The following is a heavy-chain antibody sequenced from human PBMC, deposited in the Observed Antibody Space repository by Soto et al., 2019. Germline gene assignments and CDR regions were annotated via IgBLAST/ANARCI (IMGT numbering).Heavy chain of an antibody. Sequence: QVQLVQSGAEVKKPGSSVKVSCKASGGTFSSYAISWVRQAPGQGLEWMGGIIPIFGTANYAQKLQGRVIITADKSTSTAYMELSSLRSEDTAVYYCAGVLHYDILTGPPHYGMDVWGQGTTVTVSS. CDR2: IIPIFGTA. CDR3: AGVLHYDILTGPPHYGMDV. J-gene: IGHJ6*02. V-gene: IGHV1-69*06. CDR1: GGTFSSYA. D-gene: IGHD3-9*01.